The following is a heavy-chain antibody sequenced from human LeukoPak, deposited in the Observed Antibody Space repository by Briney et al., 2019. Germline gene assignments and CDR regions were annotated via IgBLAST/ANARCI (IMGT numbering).Heavy chain of an antibody. CDR1: GYTLTELS. Sequence: ASVKVSCKVSGYTLTELSMHWVRQAPGKGLEWMGSFDPEDGETIYAQKFQGRVTMTEDTSTDTAYMELSSLRSEDTAVYYCATSVGGGSYSPILPYYFDYWGQGTLVTVSS. J-gene: IGHJ4*02. CDR3: ATSVGGGSYSPILPYYFDY. CDR2: FDPEDGET. D-gene: IGHD1-26*01. V-gene: IGHV1-24*01.